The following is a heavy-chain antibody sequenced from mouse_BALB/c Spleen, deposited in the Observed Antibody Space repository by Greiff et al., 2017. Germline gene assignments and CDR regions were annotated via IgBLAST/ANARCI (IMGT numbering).Heavy chain of an antibody. CDR3: ARGRYGNYVRTLDY. CDR1: GYTFTNHH. CDR2: INPYNDYT. J-gene: IGHJ2*01. D-gene: IGHD2-10*02. V-gene: IGHV1S45*01. Sequence: EVKVEESGAELVRPGASVKISCKAFGYTFTNHHINWVKQRPGQGLDWIGYINPYNDYTSYNQKFKGKATLTVDKSSSTAYMELSSLTSEDSAVYYCARGRYGNYVRTLDYWGQGTTLTVSS.